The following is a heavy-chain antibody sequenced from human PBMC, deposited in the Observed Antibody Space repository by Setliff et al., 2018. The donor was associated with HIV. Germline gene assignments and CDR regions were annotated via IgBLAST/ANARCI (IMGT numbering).Heavy chain of an antibody. CDR1: GYTFTKSI. D-gene: IGHD3-3*01. V-gene: IGHV1-46*01. J-gene: IGHJ4*02. CDR2: IIPSGGST. CDR3: ARDGASGSGYYWADY. Sequence: ASVKVSCKASGYTFTKSIIHWVRQAPGQGLEWMGAIIPSGGSTGYAEKFQARVALTRDTSTSTVYMELSGLREEDTAVYYCARDGASGSGYYWADYWGQGTLVTVSS.